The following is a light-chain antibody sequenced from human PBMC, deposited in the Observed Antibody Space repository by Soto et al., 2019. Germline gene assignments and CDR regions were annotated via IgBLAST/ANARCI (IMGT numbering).Light chain of an antibody. J-gene: IGKJ2*01. V-gene: IGKV1-5*01. CDR2: DVS. CDR1: QSLTGR. Sequence: DIPMTQSPSTLSASIGDTVTLTCRASQSLTGRLAWYQQKPGRPPKLLIYDVSILESGVPSRFSGSDSGTDFTLTISSLRPDDVATFYCQQYKVYPYTFGQGNRLDI. CDR3: QQYKVYPYT.